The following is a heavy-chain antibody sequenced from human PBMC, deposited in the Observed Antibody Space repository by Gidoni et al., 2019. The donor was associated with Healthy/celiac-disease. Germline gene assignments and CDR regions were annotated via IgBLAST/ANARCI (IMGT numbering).Heavy chain of an antibody. J-gene: IGHJ4*02. CDR2: SSGSGGST. Sequence: EVQLLESGGGVVQHGGSLRLSCAASGFTFSRYAMSWVRQAPGKGLEGVSASSGSGGSTYYADSVKGRFTISRDNSKNTLYLQMNSLRAEDTAVYYCAKDKYYYDSSGYYGEFDYWGQGTLVTVSS. D-gene: IGHD3-22*01. V-gene: IGHV3-23*01. CDR3: AKDKYYYDSSGYYGEFDY. CDR1: GFTFSRYA.